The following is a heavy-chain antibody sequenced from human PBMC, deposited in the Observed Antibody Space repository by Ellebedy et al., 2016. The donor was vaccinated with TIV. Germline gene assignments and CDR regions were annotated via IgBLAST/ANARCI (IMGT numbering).Heavy chain of an antibody. CDR2: ISGSGEYT. Sequence: GGSLRLSCAASGFTFSNYAMSWVRRSPGKGLDWVSLISGSGEYTYYADSVKGRLTISRNDSKNTLYLQMNSLRAEDTANYYCAREAGTSGWYSGFQHWGQGTLVTVSS. J-gene: IGHJ1*01. CDR3: AREAGTSGWYSGFQH. CDR1: GFTFSNYA. V-gene: IGHV3-23*01. D-gene: IGHD6-19*01.